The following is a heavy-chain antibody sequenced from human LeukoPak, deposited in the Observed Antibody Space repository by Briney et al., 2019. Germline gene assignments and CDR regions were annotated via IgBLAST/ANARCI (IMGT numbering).Heavy chain of an antibody. V-gene: IGHV4-61*02. CDR1: GGSISSDSYY. CDR2: IYATGRT. J-gene: IGHJ5*02. D-gene: IGHD6-6*01. CDR3: ARQAARQNWFDP. Sequence: SETLSLTCTVSGGSISSDSYYWSWIRQPAGKGLEWIGRIYATGRTNYNPSLKSRVTISVDTSKNQFSLKLSSVTAADTAVYYCARQAARQNWFDPWGQGTLVTVSS.